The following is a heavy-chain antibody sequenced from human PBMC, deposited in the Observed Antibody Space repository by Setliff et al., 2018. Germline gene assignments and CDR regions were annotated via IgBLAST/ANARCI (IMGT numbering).Heavy chain of an antibody. CDR2: IYLGGSP. Sequence: SETLSLTCTVSGDSIDTDIWWSWVRQSPGKGLEWIGEIYLGGSPTYNPSLKSRVTISRYKSKNQLTLDLTSVTAADTAVYYCARGRKLLAVAGLRGYYYYYGMDVWGQGTTVTVSS. CDR1: GDSIDTDIW. CDR3: ARGRKLLAVAGLRGYYYYYGMDV. D-gene: IGHD6-19*01. J-gene: IGHJ6*02. V-gene: IGHV4-4*02.